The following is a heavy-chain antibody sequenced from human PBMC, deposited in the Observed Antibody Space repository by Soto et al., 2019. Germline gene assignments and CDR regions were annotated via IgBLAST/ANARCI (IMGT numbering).Heavy chain of an antibody. D-gene: IGHD3-3*01. Sequence: QVQLQESGPGLVKFSQTLSLTCTVSGGSIRTTRYYWSWIRQHPGKGLEWIAYIYHSGSTYYNPSLKSRVVMSVGTSSNLFSLSLSCVTAADTAVYYGARVTSEDRITISGVVIGSMDVWCQGTTVTVSS. CDR2: IYHSGST. CDR3: ARVTSEDRITISGVVIGSMDV. V-gene: IGHV4-31*03. CDR1: GGSIRTTRYY. J-gene: IGHJ6*01.